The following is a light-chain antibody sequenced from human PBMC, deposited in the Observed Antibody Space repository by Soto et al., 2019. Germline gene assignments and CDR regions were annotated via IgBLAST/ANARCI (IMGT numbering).Light chain of an antibody. CDR3: AAWDDSLNGDV. V-gene: IGLV1-44*01. J-gene: IGLJ1*01. CDR2: SNN. CDR1: SSNIGSNT. Sequence: QSVLTQPPSASGTPGQRVTNSCSGSSSNIGSNTVNWYQHLPGTAPKLLIYSNNQRPSGVPDRFSGSKSGTSASLAISGLQSEDEADYDCAAWDDSLNGDVFGTGTKLTVL.